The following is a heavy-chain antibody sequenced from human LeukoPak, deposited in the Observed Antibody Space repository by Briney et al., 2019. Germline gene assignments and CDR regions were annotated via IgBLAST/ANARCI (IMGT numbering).Heavy chain of an antibody. D-gene: IGHD2-2*01. CDR2: IYYSGTT. V-gene: IGHV4-59*01. CDR3: ARESPSWVVSAAGYYYYMDV. J-gene: IGHJ6*03. Sequence: PSETLSLTCTVSGDSISSYYWSWIRQPPGKGLEWIGYIYYSGTTNYSPSLKSRVTISVDTSKNQFSLNLTSVTAADTAVYYCARESPSWVVSAAGYYYYMDVWGKGTTVTVSS. CDR1: GDSISSYY.